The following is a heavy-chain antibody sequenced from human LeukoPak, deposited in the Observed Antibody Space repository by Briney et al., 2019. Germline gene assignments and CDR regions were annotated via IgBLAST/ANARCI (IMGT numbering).Heavy chain of an antibody. D-gene: IGHD3/OR15-3a*01. CDR3: ARGGYYNFWTGLVDY. J-gene: IGHJ4*02. CDR2: IKHDDTEI. CDR1: GFDFNKYW. V-gene: IGHV3-7*01. Sequence: GGSLRLSCAAPGFDFNKYWMNWVRQAPGKGLEWVANIKHDDTEINYVDSVRCRFTVSRDNAKNSLYLQLNSLRHEDAAVYFCARGGYYNFWTGLVDYWGLGTRVTVSS.